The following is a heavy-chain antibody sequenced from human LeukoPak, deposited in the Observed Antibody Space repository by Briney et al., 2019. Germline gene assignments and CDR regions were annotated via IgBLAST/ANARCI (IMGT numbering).Heavy chain of an antibody. V-gene: IGHV6-1*01. Sequence: SQTVSLTRAFSGDSVSSNSAAWSWVRQSPSGGLEWLGRTYYRSKWYNDYAVAEKSRITINPDRSKNQASLQMNSVTPGGTAVYYCARETTSLFDSWGQGTLVTVS. J-gene: IGHJ4*02. CDR1: GDSVSSNSAA. CDR2: TYYRSKWYN. CDR3: ARETTSLFDS. D-gene: IGHD2/OR15-2a*01.